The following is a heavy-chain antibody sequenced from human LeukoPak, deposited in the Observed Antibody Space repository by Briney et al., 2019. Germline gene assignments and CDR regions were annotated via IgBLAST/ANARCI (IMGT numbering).Heavy chain of an antibody. V-gene: IGHV4-34*01. D-gene: IGHD2-15*01. CDR1: GGPFSGYY. Sequence: SETLSLTCAVYGGPFSGYYWSWIRQPPGKGLEWIGEINHSGSTNYNPSLKSRVTISVDTSKNQFSLKLSSVTAADTAVYYCARSGLGGPPYYYFYYMDVWGKGTTVTVSS. CDR3: ARSGLGGPPYYYFYYMDV. J-gene: IGHJ6*03. CDR2: INHSGST.